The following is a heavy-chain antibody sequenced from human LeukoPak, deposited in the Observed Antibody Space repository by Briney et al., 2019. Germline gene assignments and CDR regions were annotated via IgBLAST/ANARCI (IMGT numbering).Heavy chain of an antibody. CDR2: IYYSGST. CDR1: GGSISSSRYY. CDR3: ARQSTRYYYMDV. Sequence: SETLSLTCTVSGGSISSSRYYWGWIRQPPGKGLEWIGSIYYSGSTYYNPSLKSRVTISVDTSKNQFSLKLSSVTAADTAVYYCARQSTRYYYMDVWGKGTTVTVSS. J-gene: IGHJ6*03. V-gene: IGHV4-39*01.